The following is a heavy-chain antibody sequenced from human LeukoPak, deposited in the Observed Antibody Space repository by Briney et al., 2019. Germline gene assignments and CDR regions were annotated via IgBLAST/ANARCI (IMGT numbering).Heavy chain of an antibody. V-gene: IGHV4-34*01. Sequence: GSLRLSCAASGFTFSSYSMNWVRQAPGKGLEWIGEINHSGSTNYNPSLKSRVTIPVDTSKNQFSLKLSSVTAADTAVYYCARGSSYGKYWGQGTLVTVSS. CDR3: ARGSSYGKY. D-gene: IGHD5-18*01. J-gene: IGHJ4*02. CDR1: GFTFSSYS. CDR2: INHSGST.